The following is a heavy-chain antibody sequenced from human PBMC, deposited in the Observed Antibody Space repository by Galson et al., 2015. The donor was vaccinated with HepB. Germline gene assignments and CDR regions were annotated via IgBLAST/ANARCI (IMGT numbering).Heavy chain of an antibody. Sequence: SLRLSCAASGFTFSNAWMNWVRQAPGKGLEWVGRIKSKTDGGTTDYAAPVKGRFTISRDDSKNTLYLQMNSLKTEDTAVYYCTTDNWNYVGRGPAGGYGEYYYGMDVWGQGTTVTVSS. V-gene: IGHV3-15*01. CDR2: IKSKTDGGTT. D-gene: IGHD1-7*01. J-gene: IGHJ6*02. CDR3: TTDNWNYVGRGPAGGYGEYYYGMDV. CDR1: GFTFSNAW.